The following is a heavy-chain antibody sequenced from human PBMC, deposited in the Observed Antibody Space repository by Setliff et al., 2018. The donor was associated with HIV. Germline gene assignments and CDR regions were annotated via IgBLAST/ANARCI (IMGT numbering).Heavy chain of an antibody. CDR1: GGSFSGYS. J-gene: IGHJ6*02. Sequence: SETLSLTCAVYGGSFSGYSWSWIRQPPGKGLEWIGTMYFRGNARNSPSLKSRVTILVDTSKNQLSLNLTSVTAADTAVYYCARVETTVRGATYGLDVWGQGTTVTVSS. D-gene: IGHD3-10*01. CDR3: ARVETTVRGATYGLDV. CDR2: MYFRGNA. V-gene: IGHV4-34*11.